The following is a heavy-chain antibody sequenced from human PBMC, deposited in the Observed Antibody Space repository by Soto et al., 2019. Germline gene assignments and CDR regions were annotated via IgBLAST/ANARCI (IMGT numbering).Heavy chain of an antibody. V-gene: IGHV3-53*01. Sequence: GGSLRLSCAASGFTVSSNYMSWVRQAPGKGLEWVSVIYSGGSTYYADSVKGRFTISRDNSKNTLYLQMNSLRAEDTAVYYCARDPFGGPFPGGELYYYGMDVWGQGTTVTVSS. D-gene: IGHD3-10*01. J-gene: IGHJ6*02. CDR2: IYSGGST. CDR1: GFTVSSNY. CDR3: ARDPFGGPFPGGELYYYGMDV.